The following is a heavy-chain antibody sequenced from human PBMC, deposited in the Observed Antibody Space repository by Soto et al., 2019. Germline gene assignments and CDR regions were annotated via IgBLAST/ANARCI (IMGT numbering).Heavy chain of an antibody. CDR3: AREEATAGNDCFDY. J-gene: IGHJ4*02. CDR2: FDPEDGET. V-gene: IGHV1-24*01. Sequence: ASVKVSCKVSGYTLTELSMHWVRHAPGKGLEWMGGFDPEDGETIYAQKFQGRVTMTEDTSTDTAYMELSSLTSDDTAVYYCAREEATAGNDCFDYWGQGTLVTVSS. CDR1: GYTLTELS. D-gene: IGHD6-13*01.